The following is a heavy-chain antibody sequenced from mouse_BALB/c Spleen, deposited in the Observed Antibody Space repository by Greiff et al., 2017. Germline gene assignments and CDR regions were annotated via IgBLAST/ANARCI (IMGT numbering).Heavy chain of an antibody. CDR1: GFSLTSYG. CDR3: ARDLYDGGYFDV. V-gene: IGHV2-9*02. Sequence: VMLVESGPGLVAPSQSLSITCTVSGFSLTSYGVHWVRQPPGKGLEWLGVIWAGGSTNYNSALMSRLSISKDNSKSQVFLKMNSLQTDDTAMYYCARDLYDGGYFDVWGAGTTVTVSS. CDR2: IWAGGST. J-gene: IGHJ1*01. D-gene: IGHD2-3*01.